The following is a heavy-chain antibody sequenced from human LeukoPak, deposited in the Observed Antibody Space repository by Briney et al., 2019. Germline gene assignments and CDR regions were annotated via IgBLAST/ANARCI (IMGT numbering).Heavy chain of an antibody. Sequence: GGSLRLSCAASGFTFSNSYMNWVRQAPGKGLEWVSYISSSGSTKYYADSVKGRFTISRDNARNSLYLQMNSLRAEDTAVYFCARGGLSIMGYWGQGTLVTVSS. V-gene: IGHV3-48*01. CDR1: GFTFSNSY. CDR3: ARGGLSIMGY. D-gene: IGHD2/OR15-2a*01. CDR2: ISSSGSTK. J-gene: IGHJ4*02.